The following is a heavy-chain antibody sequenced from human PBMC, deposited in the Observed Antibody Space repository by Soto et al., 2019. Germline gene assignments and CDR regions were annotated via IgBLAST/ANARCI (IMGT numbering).Heavy chain of an antibody. V-gene: IGHV3-21*01. CDR1: GFTFSSYS. CDR2: ISSSSSYI. D-gene: IGHD6-6*01. Sequence: GGSLRLSCAASGFTFSSYSMNWVRQAPGKGLEWVSSISSSSSYIYYADSVKGRFTISRDNAKNSLYLQMNSLRAEDTAVYYCARPGLAAPLPGAWGQGTLVTVSS. CDR3: ARPGLAAPLPGA. J-gene: IGHJ4*02.